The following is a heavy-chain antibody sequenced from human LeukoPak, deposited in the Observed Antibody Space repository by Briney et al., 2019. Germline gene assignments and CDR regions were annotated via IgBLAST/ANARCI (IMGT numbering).Heavy chain of an antibody. V-gene: IGHV3-21*01. CDR2: ISSSSNYI. D-gene: IGHD3-10*01. J-gene: IGHJ6*02. Sequence: GGSLRLSCAASGSTFSSYSMNWVRQAPGKGLEWVSSISSSSNYIYYADSVKGRFTLSRDNAKNSLYLQMNSLRAEDTAVYYCARPYYYGSGSFRGMDVWGQGTTVTVSS. CDR3: ARPYYYGSGSFRGMDV. CDR1: GSTFSSYS.